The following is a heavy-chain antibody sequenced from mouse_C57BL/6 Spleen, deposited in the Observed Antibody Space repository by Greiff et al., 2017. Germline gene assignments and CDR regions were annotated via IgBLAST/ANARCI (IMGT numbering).Heavy chain of an antibody. CDR2: IYPGDGDT. CDR3: ARDYYGSSYPYYVDY. J-gene: IGHJ2*01. Sequence: QVQLQQSGPELVKPGASVKISCKASGYAFSSSWMNWVKQRPGKGLEWIGRIYPGDGDTNYNGKFKGKATLTADKSSSTAYMQLSSLTSEDSAVYFCARDYYGSSYPYYVDYWGQGTTLTVSS. D-gene: IGHD1-1*01. V-gene: IGHV1-82*01. CDR1: GYAFSSSW.